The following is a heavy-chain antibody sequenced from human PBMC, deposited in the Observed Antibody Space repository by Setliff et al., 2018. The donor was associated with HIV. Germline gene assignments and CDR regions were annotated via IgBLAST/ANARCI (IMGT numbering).Heavy chain of an antibody. CDR2: VYYSGNT. D-gene: IGHD3-22*01. CDR1: GGSISSSSYY. Sequence: TCTVSGGSISSSSYYWGWIRHSPGKGLEWIGSVYYSGNTYNNPSLKSRVTISVDTSKNQFSLKLSSVTAADTAVYYCARLSSGYKNWYFDLWGRGTLVTVSS. V-gene: IGHV4-39*01. J-gene: IGHJ2*01. CDR3: ARLSSGYKNWYFDL.